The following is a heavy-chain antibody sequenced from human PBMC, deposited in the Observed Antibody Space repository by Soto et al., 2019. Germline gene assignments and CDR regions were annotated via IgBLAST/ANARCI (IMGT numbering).Heavy chain of an antibody. J-gene: IGHJ3*02. CDR3: TKLQILLVPTGAYDR. CDR1: GFTFSRYD. V-gene: IGHV3-30*18. CDR2: ISNDGTNK. D-gene: IGHD6-13*01. Sequence: QVRLVESGGGVVQPGRSLRLSCAASGFTFSRYDMHWVRQAPGKGLEWVAVISNDGTNKYYAASVKGRCTISRDNSKNTLFLQMNRLRAEDTAVYYCTKLQILLVPTGAYDRWGEGTMVTVSS.